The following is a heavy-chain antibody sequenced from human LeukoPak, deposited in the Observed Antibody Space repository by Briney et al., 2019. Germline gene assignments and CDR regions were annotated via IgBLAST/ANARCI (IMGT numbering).Heavy chain of an antibody. Sequence: GESLEISCQASGSRFTNYWIAWVGQLPGKGLEGMGIIYPGDSDTTYSPSFQGQVTISADKSITTAYLQWNSVRASDNAIYYCARRIAVAGADGFDFWGQGTLVTVSS. CDR1: GSRFTNYW. J-gene: IGHJ4*02. D-gene: IGHD6-19*01. V-gene: IGHV5-51*01. CDR3: ARRIAVAGADGFDF. CDR2: IYPGDSDT.